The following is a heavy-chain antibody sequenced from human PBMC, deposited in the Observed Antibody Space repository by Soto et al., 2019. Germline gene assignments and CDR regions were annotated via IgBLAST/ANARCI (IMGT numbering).Heavy chain of an antibody. V-gene: IGHV4-30-4*01. J-gene: IGHJ4*02. Sequence: SETLSLTCTVSGGSISSGDYYWSWIRQPPGKGLEWIGYIYYSGSTYYNPSLKSRVTISVDTSKNQFSLKLSSVTAADTAVYYCARAPYYDFWSGSRPFDYWGQGTLVTVS. D-gene: IGHD3-3*01. CDR3: ARAPYYDFWSGSRPFDY. CDR2: IYYSGST. CDR1: GGSISSGDYY.